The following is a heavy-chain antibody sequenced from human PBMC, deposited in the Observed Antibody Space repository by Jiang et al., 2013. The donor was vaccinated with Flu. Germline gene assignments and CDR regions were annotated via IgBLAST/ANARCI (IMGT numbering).Heavy chain of an antibody. Sequence: NPSLKSRVTISVDTSKNQXSLKLSSVTAADTAVYYCARDSRLQYSSSWYPFAEQTDGMDVWGQGTTVTVSS. J-gene: IGHJ6*02. CDR3: ARDSRLQYSSSWYPFAEQTDGMDV. V-gene: IGHV4-59*01. D-gene: IGHD6-13*01.